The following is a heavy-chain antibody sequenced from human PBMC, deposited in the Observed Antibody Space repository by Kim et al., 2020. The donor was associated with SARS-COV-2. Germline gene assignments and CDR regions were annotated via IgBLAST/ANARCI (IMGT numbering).Heavy chain of an antibody. CDR1: GFTFSSYS. CDR3: ARGLGGSYYCMDV. V-gene: IGHV3-30*04. J-gene: IGHJ6*02. Sequence: GGSLRLSCAASGFTFSSYSMHWVRQAPGKGLEWVAVISYDGSNKYYADSVKGRFTISRDNSKNTLYLQMNSLRTEDTAVYYCARGLGGSYYCMDVWGQGTTVTVSS. CDR2: ISYDGSNK. D-gene: IGHD1-26*01.